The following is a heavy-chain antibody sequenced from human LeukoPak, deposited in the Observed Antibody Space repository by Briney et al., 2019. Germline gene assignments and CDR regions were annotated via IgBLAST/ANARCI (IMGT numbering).Heavy chain of an antibody. D-gene: IGHD6-19*01. Sequence: ASVKVSCKASGYTFTSYDINWARQATGQGLEWMGWMNPNSGNTGYAQKFQGRVTMTRNTSISTAYMELSSLRSEDTAVYYYARPAVGNSYYHSMDVWGKGTTVTVSS. CDR3: ARPAVGNSYYHSMDV. J-gene: IGHJ6*03. V-gene: IGHV1-8*01. CDR2: MNPNSGNT. CDR1: GYTFTSYD.